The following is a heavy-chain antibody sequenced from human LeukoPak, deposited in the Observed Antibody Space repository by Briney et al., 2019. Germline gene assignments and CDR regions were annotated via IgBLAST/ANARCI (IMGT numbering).Heavy chain of an antibody. Sequence: PGGSLRLSCAPSGFTFSNYAMSWVRQAPGKGLEWVANIKEDGSQKNYVGSVKGRFTISRDNARNSLYLQMNSLRAEDTAIYYCARDPQGPPLPLHYYYAMDVWGQGTTVTVSS. J-gene: IGHJ6*02. V-gene: IGHV3-7*03. CDR3: ARDPQGPPLPLHYYYAMDV. CDR1: GFTFSNYA. CDR2: IKEDGSQK.